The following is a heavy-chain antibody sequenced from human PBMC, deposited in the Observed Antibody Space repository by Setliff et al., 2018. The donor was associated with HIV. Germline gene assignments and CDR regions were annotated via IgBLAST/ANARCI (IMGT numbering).Heavy chain of an antibody. V-gene: IGHV4-34*01. Sequence: PSETLSLTCAVYGGSLSDYYWSWIRQPPGKGLEWLGEIHSSGNTNYSPSHKGRVTISVDTPKNQYSLNLKSVTAADTAVYYCARVREGFLPYDAFEIWGQGTMVTVSS. CDR1: GGSLSDYY. D-gene: IGHD3-3*01. CDR2: IHSSGNT. J-gene: IGHJ3*02. CDR3: ARVREGFLPYDAFEI.